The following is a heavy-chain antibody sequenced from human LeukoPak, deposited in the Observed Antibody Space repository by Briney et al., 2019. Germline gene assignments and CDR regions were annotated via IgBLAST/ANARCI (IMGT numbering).Heavy chain of an antibody. V-gene: IGHV4-39*07. CDR1: GGSISSNSYY. Sequence: PSETLSLTCTVSGGSISSNSYYWGWIRQPPGKGLEWIGSMYYSGSTYYNPSLKSRVTISVDTSKNRFSLKLSSVTAADTAVYYCARVGGVGATTDYWGQGTLVTVSS. D-gene: IGHD1-26*01. CDR2: MYYSGST. J-gene: IGHJ4*02. CDR3: ARVGGVGATTDY.